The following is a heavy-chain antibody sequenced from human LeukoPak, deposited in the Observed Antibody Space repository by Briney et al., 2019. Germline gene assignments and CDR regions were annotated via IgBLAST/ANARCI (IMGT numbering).Heavy chain of an antibody. D-gene: IGHD3-10*01. J-gene: IGHJ5*02. CDR2: IYSGGST. Sequence: GGSLRLSCAASGFTVSSNYMSWVRQAPGKGLEWVSVIYSGGSTYYADSVKGRFTISRDNSKNTLYLQMNSLRAEDTAVYYCARSPLWFGELGFDPWGQGTLVTVSS. V-gene: IGHV3-53*01. CDR1: GFTVSSNY. CDR3: ARSPLWFGELGFDP.